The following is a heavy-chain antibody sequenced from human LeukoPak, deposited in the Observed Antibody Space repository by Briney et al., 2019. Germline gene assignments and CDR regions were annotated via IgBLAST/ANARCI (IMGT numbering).Heavy chain of an antibody. CDR3: AREAASGYLGVDF. V-gene: IGHV1-18*01. CDR2: ISAYGHT. CDR1: GYTFSSYG. Sequence: GASVKVSCKTSGYTFSSYGITWVRQAPGQGLEWMGWISAYGHTKLARNLQARVTVTIDTSTTTAYMEPRSLSSDDTAVYFCAREAASGYLGVDFWGQGTLITVSS. D-gene: IGHD3-3*01. J-gene: IGHJ4*02.